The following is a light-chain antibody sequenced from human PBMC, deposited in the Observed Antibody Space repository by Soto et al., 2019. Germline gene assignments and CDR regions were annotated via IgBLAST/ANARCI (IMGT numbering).Light chain of an antibody. CDR3: QQYDRSPWT. V-gene: IGKV3-20*01. CDR1: QSVSSSF. CDR2: GAS. Sequence: EIVLTQSPGTLSLSPGERATLSCRASQSVSSSFLAWYQQKPGQAPRLLIYGASSRATGIPDRFSGSGSGTDFTLTISRLEPEDFASYYCQQYDRSPWTFGQGTKVEIK. J-gene: IGKJ1*01.